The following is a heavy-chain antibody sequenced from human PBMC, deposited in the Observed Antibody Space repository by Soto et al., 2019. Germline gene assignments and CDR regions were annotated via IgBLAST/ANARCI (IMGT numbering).Heavy chain of an antibody. CDR1: GFTLSSYG. J-gene: IGHJ4*02. CDR3: AKDRDFYYYDSSGYLNY. CDR2: ISYDGNNK. Sequence: PGGSLRLSWAASGFTLSSYGMHWVRQAPGKGLEWVAVISYDGNNKYYADSVKGRFTISRGNSKNTLYLQMNSLRAEDTAVYYCAKDRDFYYYDSSGYLNYWGQGSLVTVSS. V-gene: IGHV3-30*18. D-gene: IGHD3-22*01.